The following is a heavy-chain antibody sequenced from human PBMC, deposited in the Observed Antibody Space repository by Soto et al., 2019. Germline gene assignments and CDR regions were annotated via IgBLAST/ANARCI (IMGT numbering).Heavy chain of an antibody. V-gene: IGHV4-4*02. CDR2: IYHSGST. CDR1: GGSISSSNW. D-gene: IGHD1-1*01. CDR3: ARDLVWTADDAFDI. Sequence: SETLSLTCAVSGGSISSSNWWSWVRQPPGKGLEWIGEIYHSGSTNYNPSLKSRVTISVDKSKNQFSLKLSSVTAADTAVYYCARDLVWTADDAFDIWGQGTMVTVSS. J-gene: IGHJ3*02.